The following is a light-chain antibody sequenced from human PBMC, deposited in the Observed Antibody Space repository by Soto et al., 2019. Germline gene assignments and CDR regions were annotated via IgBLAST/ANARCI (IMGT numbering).Light chain of an antibody. CDR2: ETS. CDR3: QQYGTSPRT. V-gene: IGKV3-20*01. Sequence: EIVLTQSPGTLSLSPGERVTLSCRASQSFSSSYLAWYQQKPGQAPRLLIYETSSRATGIPDRFSGSGSQTDFTLTISRLEPEDFAVYYCQQYGTSPRTFGQGTKVDI. CDR1: QSFSSSY. J-gene: IGKJ1*01.